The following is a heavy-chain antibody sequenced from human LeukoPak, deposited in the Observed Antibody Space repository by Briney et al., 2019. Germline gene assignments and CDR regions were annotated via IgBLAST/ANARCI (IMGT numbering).Heavy chain of an antibody. Sequence: PGRSLRLSCAASGFTFSSYAMHWVRQAPGKGLEWVAVISYDGSNEYYADSVKGRFTISRDNSKNTLYLQMNSLRAEDTAVYYCARRLALDYWGQGTLVTVSS. CDR1: GFTFSSYA. J-gene: IGHJ4*02. CDR3: ARRLALDY. V-gene: IGHV3-30-3*01. CDR2: ISYDGSNE. D-gene: IGHD6-25*01.